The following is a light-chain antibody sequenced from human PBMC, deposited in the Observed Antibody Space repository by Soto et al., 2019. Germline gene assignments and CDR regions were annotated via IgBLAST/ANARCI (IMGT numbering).Light chain of an antibody. V-gene: IGKV1-27*01. Sequence: DIQMTQSPSSLSASVGDRVTITCRASQGISNYLGWYQQKPGKVPRLLIYAASTLQSGVPSRFSGSGSGTDFTLTISSLQPEDVAIHYCQKYNSAPPVTLGPGTKVDIK. J-gene: IGKJ3*01. CDR1: QGISNY. CDR2: AAS. CDR3: QKYNSAPPVT.